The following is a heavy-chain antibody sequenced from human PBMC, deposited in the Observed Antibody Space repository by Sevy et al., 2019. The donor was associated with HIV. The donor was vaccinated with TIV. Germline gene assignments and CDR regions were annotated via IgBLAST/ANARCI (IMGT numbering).Heavy chain of an antibody. D-gene: IGHD3-22*01. CDR2: FDPEDGKR. CDR1: GYTLTKLS. CDR3: ATTKDYYESSGDPFDY. J-gene: IGHJ4*02. V-gene: IGHV1-24*01. Sequence: ASVKVSCKVSGYTLTKLSMHWVRQVRGKGLEWMGGFDPEDGKRIYAQKFQGRCTMTDDTSTDTGYLDLNSLRSEDSAVYFCATTKDYYESSGDPFDYWGQGTLVTVSS.